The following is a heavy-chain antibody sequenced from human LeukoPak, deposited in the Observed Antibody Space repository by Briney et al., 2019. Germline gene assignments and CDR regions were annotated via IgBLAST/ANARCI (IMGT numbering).Heavy chain of an antibody. D-gene: IGHD5-12*01. Sequence: SETLSLTCTVSGGSISSYYWNWIRQPPGKGLEWIGYIFHSGSTNYNPSFKSRVTMSVDTSKNQFSLKVSSVTAADTAVYYCARRVATDFHFDYWGQGTLVTVSS. CDR2: IFHSGST. V-gene: IGHV4-59*01. CDR3: ARRVATDFHFDY. CDR1: GGSISSYY. J-gene: IGHJ4*02.